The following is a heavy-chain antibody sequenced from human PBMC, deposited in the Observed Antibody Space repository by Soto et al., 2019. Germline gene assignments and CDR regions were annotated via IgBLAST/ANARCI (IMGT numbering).Heavy chain of an antibody. CDR1: GGSISSYY. J-gene: IGHJ5*02. CDR2: VYYSGST. D-gene: IGHD6-19*01. CDR3: ARGAVAGMGVNWFDP. Sequence: KPSETLSLTCTVSGGSISSYYWYWIRQPPGKGLEWIGYVYYSGSTNYNPSLESRVTISVDTSKNQFSLKLSSLTAADTAVYYCARGAVAGMGVNWFDPWGQGTLVTVSS. V-gene: IGHV4-59*01.